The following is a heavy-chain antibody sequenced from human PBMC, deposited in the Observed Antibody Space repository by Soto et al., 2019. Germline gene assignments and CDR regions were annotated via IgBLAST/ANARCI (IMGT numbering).Heavy chain of an antibody. D-gene: IGHD2-15*01. J-gene: IGHJ3*02. Sequence: QVQLQESGPGLVKPSQTLSLTCTVSGGSISSGGYYWSWIRQHPGKGLEWIGYIYYSGSTYYNPSLNSRVTISVDTSKSQFSLKLSSVTAADTAVYYCASPQQKGYCSGGSCSRDAFDIWGQGTMVTVSS. CDR3: ASPQQKGYCSGGSCSRDAFDI. V-gene: IGHV4-31*03. CDR2: IYYSGST. CDR1: GGSISSGGYY.